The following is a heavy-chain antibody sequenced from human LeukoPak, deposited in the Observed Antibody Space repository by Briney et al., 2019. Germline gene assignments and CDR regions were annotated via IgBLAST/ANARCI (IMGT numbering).Heavy chain of an antibody. J-gene: IGHJ5*02. V-gene: IGHV1-69*05. D-gene: IGHD2-2*01. CDR1: GYTFTSYG. CDR3: ARAPVVPAALTGSWFDP. Sequence: GASVKVSCKASGYTFTSYGISWVRQAPGQGLEWMGGIIPIFGTANYAQKFQGRVTITTDESTSTAYMELSSLRSEDTAVYYCARAPVVPAALTGSWFDPWGQGTLVTVSS. CDR2: IIPIFGTA.